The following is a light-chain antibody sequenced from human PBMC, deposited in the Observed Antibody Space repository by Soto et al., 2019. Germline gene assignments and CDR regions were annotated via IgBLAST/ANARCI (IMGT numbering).Light chain of an antibody. V-gene: IGKV3-20*01. Sequence: EIVLTQSPGTLSLSPGESATLSCRASQSVDNNYVAWYQQKPGQAPTLLIHGASYRAAGIPDRFSGGGSGTDFTLTISRLEPEDFAVFYCQQYGNSPYTFGQGTKLEI. CDR1: QSVDNNY. J-gene: IGKJ2*01. CDR2: GAS. CDR3: QQYGNSPYT.